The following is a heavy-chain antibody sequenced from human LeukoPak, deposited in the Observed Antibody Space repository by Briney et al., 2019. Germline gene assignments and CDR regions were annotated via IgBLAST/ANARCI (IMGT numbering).Heavy chain of an antibody. J-gene: IGHJ4*02. V-gene: IGHV4-38-2*02. CDR3: ATVRGSGVIDY. Sequence: SETLSLTCTVSGYSISSGYYWGWVRQPPGKGLEWIGSIYHSGIAYYNPSLKSRVTISVDTSKNQFSLNLSSVTAADTAVYYCATVRGSGVIDYWGQGTLVTASS. CDR2: IYHSGIA. CDR1: GYSISSGYY. D-gene: IGHD3-10*01.